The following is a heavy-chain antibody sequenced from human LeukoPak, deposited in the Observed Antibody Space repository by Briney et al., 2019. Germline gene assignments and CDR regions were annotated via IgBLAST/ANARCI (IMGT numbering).Heavy chain of an antibody. J-gene: IGHJ6*03. D-gene: IGHD3-10*01. CDR3: AKGGGVSSKTIPMVRGTRRYNYYMDV. Sequence: GGSLRLSCAASGVTCSIYGVNWVRLAPGRGLGWVSSISGSGGSTYHADSVKGRSTISTHNSENTLYLQMNSLRADDTAVYYCAKGGGVSSKTIPMVRGTRRYNYYMDVWGKGTTVTVSS. CDR1: GVTCSIYG. CDR2: ISGSGGST. V-gene: IGHV3-23*01.